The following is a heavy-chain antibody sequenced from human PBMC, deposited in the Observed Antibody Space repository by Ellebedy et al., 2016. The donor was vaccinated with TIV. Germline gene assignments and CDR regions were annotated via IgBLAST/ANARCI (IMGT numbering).Heavy chain of an antibody. CDR2: IRGDGIST. J-gene: IGHJ4*02. CDR1: GFIPSNYW. CDR3: ARDGVGLIDLDS. D-gene: IGHD3-3*01. Sequence: GESLKISXAASGFIPSNYWMHWVRQVPGKGLVWVSHIRGDGISTSYADSVKGRFTISRDNAKNTMYLQMNSLRAEDTAVYYCARDGVGLIDLDSWGQGTLVTVSS. V-gene: IGHV3-74*01.